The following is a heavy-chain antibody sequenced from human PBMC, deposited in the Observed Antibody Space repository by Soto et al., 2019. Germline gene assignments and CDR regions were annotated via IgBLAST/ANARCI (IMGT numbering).Heavy chain of an antibody. Sequence: QVQLQQWGAGLLQSSETLSLTCAVYGASVNDYYWTWICQSPGKGLEWIGEIHYNGRTNYNPSLRSRVTISLQTSKTQFSLKLSSVTAADTAVYYCARRGGGGYPFYFDSWGQGTLVTVSS. CDR3: ARRGGGGYPFYFDS. J-gene: IGHJ4*02. D-gene: IGHD1-26*01. CDR2: IHYNGRT. CDR1: GASVNDYY. V-gene: IGHV4-34*01.